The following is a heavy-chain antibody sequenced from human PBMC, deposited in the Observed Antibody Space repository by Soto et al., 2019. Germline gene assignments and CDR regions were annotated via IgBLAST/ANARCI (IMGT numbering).Heavy chain of an antibody. V-gene: IGHV4-34*01. CDR2: INHSGST. D-gene: IGHD2-8*01. CDR3: ARGSPHRYCTNVVCYTRKTYYYYYYMDV. CDR1: GGSFSGYY. J-gene: IGHJ6*03. Sequence: PSETLSLTCAVYGGSFSGYYWSWIRQPPGKGLEWIGEINHSGSTNYNPSLKSRVTISVDTSKNQFSLKLSSVTAADTAVYYCARGSPHRYCTNVVCYTRKTYYYYYYMDVWGKGTTVTVSS.